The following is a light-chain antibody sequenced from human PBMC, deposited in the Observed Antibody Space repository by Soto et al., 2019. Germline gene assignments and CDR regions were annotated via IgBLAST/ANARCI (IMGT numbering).Light chain of an antibody. CDR1: QSVSSN. Sequence: QSPATLSVSPGERATPSCRASQSVSSNLAWYQQKPGQAPRLLIYGASTRATGIPARFSGSGSGTEFTLTISSLQSEDFAVYSCQQYNNWPRSFGQGTRLEIK. V-gene: IGKV3-15*01. J-gene: IGKJ5*01. CDR3: QQYNNWPRS. CDR2: GAS.